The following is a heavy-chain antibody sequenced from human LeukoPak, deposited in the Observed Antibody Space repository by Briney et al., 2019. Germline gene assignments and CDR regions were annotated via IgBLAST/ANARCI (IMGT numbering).Heavy chain of an antibody. CDR1: GFTFSSYG. D-gene: IGHD6-19*01. Sequence: PGGSLRLSCAASGFTFSSYGMHWVRQAPGKGLEWVAVISYDGSNRYYAGSVKGRFTISRDNSKNTLYLQMNSLRAEDTAVYYCAKDQSIAVAYYFDYWGQGTLVTVSS. CDR3: AKDQSIAVAYYFDY. CDR2: ISYDGSNR. J-gene: IGHJ4*02. V-gene: IGHV3-30*18.